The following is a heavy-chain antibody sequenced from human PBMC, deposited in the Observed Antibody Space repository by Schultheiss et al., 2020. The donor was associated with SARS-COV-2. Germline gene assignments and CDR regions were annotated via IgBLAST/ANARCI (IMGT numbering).Heavy chain of an antibody. V-gene: IGHV4-34*01. CDR2: INHSGST. CDR1: GGSISSYY. Sequence: SETLSLTCTVSGGSISSYYWGWIRQPPGKGLEWIGEINHSGSTNYNPSLKSRVTISVDTSKNQFSLKLSSVTAADTAVYYCARGQGTLHEYYYYYGMDVWGQGTTVTVSS. J-gene: IGHJ6*02. CDR3: ARGQGTLHEYYYYYGMDV.